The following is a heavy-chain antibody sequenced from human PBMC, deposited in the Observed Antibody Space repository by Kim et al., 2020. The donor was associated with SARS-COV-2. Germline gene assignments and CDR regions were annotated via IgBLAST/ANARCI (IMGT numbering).Heavy chain of an antibody. V-gene: IGHV4-59*13. CDR3: ARQKASTGSSTVVTAEFDY. Sequence: SETLSLTCTVSGGSISSYYWSWIRQPPGKGLEWIGYIYYSGSTNYNPSLKSRVTISVDTSKNQFSLKLSSVTAADTAVYYCARQKASTGSSTVVTAEFDYWGQGTLVTVSS. J-gene: IGHJ4*02. CDR1: GGSISSYY. D-gene: IGHD2-15*01. CDR2: IYYSGST.